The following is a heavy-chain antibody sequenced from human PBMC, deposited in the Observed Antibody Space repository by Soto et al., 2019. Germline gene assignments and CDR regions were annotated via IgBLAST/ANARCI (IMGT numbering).Heavy chain of an antibody. J-gene: IGHJ4*02. Sequence: ASVKVSCKVSGYTLTELSMHWVRQAPGKGLEWMGGFDPEDCETIYAQKFQGRVTMTEDTSTDTAYMELSSLRSEDTAVYYCATGSYNWNDGGFDYWGQGTLVTVSS. CDR3: ATGSYNWNDGGFDY. CDR1: GYTLTELS. V-gene: IGHV1-24*01. D-gene: IGHD1-1*01. CDR2: FDPEDCET.